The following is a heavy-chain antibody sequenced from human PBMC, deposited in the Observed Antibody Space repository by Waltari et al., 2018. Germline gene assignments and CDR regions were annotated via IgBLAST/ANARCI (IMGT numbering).Heavy chain of an antibody. CDR3: ARRGVRQWLVPGFDY. V-gene: IGHV4-34*01. CDR2: INHSGST. Sequence: QVQLQQWGAGLLKPSETMSLTCAVYGGSFSGYYWNWTRQPPGKGLEWIGEINHSGSTNYNPSLKSRVTISVDTSKNQFSLKLSSVTAADTAVYYCARRGVRQWLVPGFDYWGQGTLVTVSS. J-gene: IGHJ4*02. D-gene: IGHD6-19*01. CDR1: GGSFSGYY.